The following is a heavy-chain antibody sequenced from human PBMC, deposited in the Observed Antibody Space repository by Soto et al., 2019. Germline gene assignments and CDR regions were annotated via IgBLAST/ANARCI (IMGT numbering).Heavy chain of an antibody. Sequence: GASVKVSCKVPGYTLTDLCMHWVRQSSGKGLEWMGGLDPEDGETIYAQKFQGRVTMTEDTSTDTAYMELSSLRSEDTAVYYCAKDRAYCSSTSCPSGLWCQGTLVTVSA. CDR2: LDPEDGET. CDR3: AKDRAYCSSTSCPSGL. D-gene: IGHD2-2*01. CDR1: GYTLTDLC. J-gene: IGHJ4*02. V-gene: IGHV1-24*01.